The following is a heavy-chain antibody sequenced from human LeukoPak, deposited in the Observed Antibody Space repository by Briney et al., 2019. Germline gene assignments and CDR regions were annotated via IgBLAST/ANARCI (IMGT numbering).Heavy chain of an antibody. V-gene: IGHV1-8*01. CDR3: AIRFSRGSGSAIDY. J-gene: IGHJ4*02. D-gene: IGHD3-10*01. CDR2: MNPNSANT. Sequence: GASVKVSCKASGYTFTSYGINWVRQATGQGLEWMGWMNPNSANTGYAQNFQGRATMTRNTSISTAYMELSSLRSEDTAVYYCAIRFSRGSGSAIDYWGQGTLVTVSS. CDR1: GYTFTSYG.